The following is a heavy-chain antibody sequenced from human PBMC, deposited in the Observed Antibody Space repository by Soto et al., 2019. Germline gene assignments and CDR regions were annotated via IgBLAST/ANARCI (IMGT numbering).Heavy chain of an antibody. D-gene: IGHD3-3*01. J-gene: IGHJ6*03. V-gene: IGHV2-5*02. CDR1: GFSLSTSGVG. CDR3: AHLYYDFWSGYYSAYYYMDV. CDR2: IYWDDDK. Sequence: QITLKESGPTLVKPTQTLTLTCTFSGFSLSTSGVGVGWIRQPPGKALEWLALIYWDDDKRYSPSLKSRLTITKDTSKNQVVLTMTNMDPVDTATYYCAHLYYDFWSGYYSAYYYMDVWGKGTTVTVSS.